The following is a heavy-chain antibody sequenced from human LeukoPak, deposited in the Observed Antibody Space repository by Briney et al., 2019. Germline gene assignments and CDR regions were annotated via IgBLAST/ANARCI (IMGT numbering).Heavy chain of an antibody. Sequence: GGSLRLSCAASGFTFSNAWMTWVRQAPGKGLEWVGRIKSKTDGGTADYATPVKDRFTISRDDSKNTLYLQINSLKTEDTAVYYCTTGGSTVTTRQDYWGQGTLVTVSS. V-gene: IGHV3-15*01. CDR1: GFTFSNAW. D-gene: IGHD4-17*01. CDR3: TTGGSTVTTRQDY. CDR2: IKSKTDGGTA. J-gene: IGHJ4*02.